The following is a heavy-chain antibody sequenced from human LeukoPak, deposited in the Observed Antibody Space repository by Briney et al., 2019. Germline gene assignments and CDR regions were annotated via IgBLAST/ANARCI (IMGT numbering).Heavy chain of an antibody. CDR1: GFTFSEYA. D-gene: IGHD6-19*01. V-gene: IGHV3-23*01. CDR3: AKDQGGGWYEGYNWFDP. Sequence: PGGSLRLSCAASGFTFSEYAMNWVRQAPGKGLEWVSHITGGGERTYFADSVKGRFTMSRDNSKNTLYLQMSSLRAEDTAVYYCAKDQGGGWYEGYNWFDPWGQGTLVTVSS. CDR2: ITGGGERT. J-gene: IGHJ5*02.